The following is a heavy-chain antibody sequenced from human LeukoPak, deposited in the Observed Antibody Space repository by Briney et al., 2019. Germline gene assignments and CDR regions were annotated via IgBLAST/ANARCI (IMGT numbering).Heavy chain of an antibody. V-gene: IGHV3-53*01. J-gene: IGHJ4*02. D-gene: IGHD1-26*01. CDR1: GFTVSSNY. CDR2: IYSGGST. CDR3: AKDRDQGWELPDFSDY. Sequence: PGGSLRLSCAASGFTVSSNYMSWVRQAPGKGLEWVSVIYSGGSTYYADSVKGRFTISRDNSKNTLYLQMNSLRAEDTAVYYCAKDRDQGWELPDFSDYWGQGTLVTVSS.